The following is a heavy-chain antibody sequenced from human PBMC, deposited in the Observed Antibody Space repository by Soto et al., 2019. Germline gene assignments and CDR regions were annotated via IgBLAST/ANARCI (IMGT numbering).Heavy chain of an antibody. V-gene: IGHV3-11*06. CDR2: ISANCVYI. D-gene: IGHD1-26*01. CDR3: ARDLEVGAYLYFFDY. Sequence: GGSLRLSCAASGFTFSDYYISWIRQAPGKGLEWISYISANCVYIKYTESVKGRFTISRDNAKILVYLQMNSLRAEDTAVYYCARDLEVGAYLYFFDYWGQGTLVTVSS. J-gene: IGHJ4*02. CDR1: GFTFSDYY.